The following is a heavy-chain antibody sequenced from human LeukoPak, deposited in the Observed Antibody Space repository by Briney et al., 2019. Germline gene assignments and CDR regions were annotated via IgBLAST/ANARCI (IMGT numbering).Heavy chain of an antibody. D-gene: IGHD1-26*01. CDR1: GYSFTSYW. CDR3: ATGLWWDLYY. CDR2: IYPGDSDT. V-gene: IGHV5-51*01. Sequence: GESLKISCKGSGYSFTSYWIGWVRQMPGKGLEWMGIIYPGDSDTRYGPSFQGQVIISADKSISAAYVQWISLKASDTAMYYCATGLWWDLYYWGQGTLVTVSS. J-gene: IGHJ4*02.